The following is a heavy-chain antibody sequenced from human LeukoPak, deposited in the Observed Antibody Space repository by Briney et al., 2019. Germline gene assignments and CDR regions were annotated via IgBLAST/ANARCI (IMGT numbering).Heavy chain of an antibody. Sequence: ASVKVSCKASGYTFTGYYMHWVRQAPGQGLEWMGWINPNSGGINYAQKFQGRVTMTRDTSISTAYMELSRLRSDDTAVYYCARDQRGYAMTRYWGQGTLVTVSS. CDR1: GYTFTGYY. CDR3: ARDQRGYAMTRY. D-gene: IGHD5-12*01. V-gene: IGHV1-2*02. CDR2: INPNSGGI. J-gene: IGHJ4*02.